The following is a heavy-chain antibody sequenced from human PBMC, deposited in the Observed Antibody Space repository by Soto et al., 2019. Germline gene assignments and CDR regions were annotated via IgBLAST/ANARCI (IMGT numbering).Heavy chain of an antibody. CDR1: GFTFSSYS. V-gene: IGHV3-21*01. J-gene: IGHJ6*03. CDR2: ISSSSSYI. Sequence: GGSLRLSCAASGFTFSSYSMNWVRQAPGKGLEWVSSISSSSSYIYYADSVKGRFTISRDNAKNSLYLQMNSLRAEDTAVYYCARAPYHYDILTGYYISGYMAVWGKGTTVTVSS. D-gene: IGHD3-9*01. CDR3: ARAPYHYDILTGYYISGYMAV.